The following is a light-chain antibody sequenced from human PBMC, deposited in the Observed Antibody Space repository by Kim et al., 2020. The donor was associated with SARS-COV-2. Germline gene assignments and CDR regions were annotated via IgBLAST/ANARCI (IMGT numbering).Light chain of an antibody. Sequence: NFMLTQPHSVSESPGKTVTISCTRSSGSIASNYVQWYQQRPGSAPTTVISEDNQRPSGVPDRFSGSIDSSSNSASLTISGLKAEDEADYYCQSYDTSIVVFGGGTQLTVL. J-gene: IGLJ2*01. V-gene: IGLV6-57*04. CDR3: QSYDTSIVV. CDR1: SGSIASNY. CDR2: EDN.